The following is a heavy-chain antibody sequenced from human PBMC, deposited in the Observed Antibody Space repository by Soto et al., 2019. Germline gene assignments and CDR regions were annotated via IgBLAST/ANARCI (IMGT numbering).Heavy chain of an antibody. V-gene: IGHV5-51*01. CDR1: GYSFTHYW. D-gene: IGHD3-22*01. J-gene: IGHJ4*02. CDR3: VRRPDGGYYFDY. CDR2: IYPYDSET. Sequence: GESLKISCKGSGYSFTHYWIGWVRQMPGKGLEWMGLIYPYDSETRYSPSFQGQVTMSVDKSISTAYLQWSSLKASGTAMYYCVRRPDGGYYFDYWGQGTLVTVSS.